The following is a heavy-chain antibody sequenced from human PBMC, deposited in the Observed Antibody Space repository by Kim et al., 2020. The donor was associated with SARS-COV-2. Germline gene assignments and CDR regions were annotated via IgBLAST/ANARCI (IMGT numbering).Heavy chain of an antibody. D-gene: IGHD5-18*01. V-gene: IGHV3-33*01. J-gene: IGHJ6*04. CDR1: GFTFSSYG. CDR2: IWYDGSNK. CDR3: ARDADTAMVTWGAMDV. Sequence: GGSLRLSCAASGFTFSSYGMHWVRQAPGKGLEWVAVIWYDGSNKYYADSVKGRFTISRDNSKNTLYLQMNSLRAEDTAVYYCARDADTAMVTWGAMDVWGKGTTVTVSS.